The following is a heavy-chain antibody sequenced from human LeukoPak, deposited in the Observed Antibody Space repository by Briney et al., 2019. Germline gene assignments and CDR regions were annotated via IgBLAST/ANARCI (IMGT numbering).Heavy chain of an antibody. CDR2: ISVSGGGT. CDR1: GFTFRVHA. D-gene: IGHD3-9*01. Sequence: GGCLRLSCAASGFTFRVHAMNWVREAPGRGLGWVSGISVSGGGTFYTDSVRGRYTISRDNSKHTLYLEMNSLRAEDTALSYCARVNFKDLLAAQYHGFYFDYWGQGTLVTVSS. J-gene: IGHJ4*02. V-gene: IGHV3-23*01. CDR3: ARVNFKDLLAAQYHGFYFDY.